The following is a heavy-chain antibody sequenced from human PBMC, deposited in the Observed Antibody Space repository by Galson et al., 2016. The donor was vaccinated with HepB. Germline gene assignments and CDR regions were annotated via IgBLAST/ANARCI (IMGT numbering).Heavy chain of an antibody. V-gene: IGHV3-15*01. J-gene: IGHJ4*02. Sequence: SLRLSCAASGFTFMNAWMSWVRQAPGKGLEWVGRIKIKVDGETTDYAASVKGKFTISRDDSTNTWSLEMNSLKSDDSAVYYCTTGLGQHLEPFDYWGRGALVTVSS. D-gene: IGHD6-13*01. CDR1: GFTFMNAW. CDR2: IKIKVDGETT. CDR3: TTGLGQHLEPFDY.